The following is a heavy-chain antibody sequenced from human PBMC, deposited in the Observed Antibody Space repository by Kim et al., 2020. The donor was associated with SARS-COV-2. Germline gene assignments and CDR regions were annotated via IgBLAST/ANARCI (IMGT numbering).Heavy chain of an antibody. CDR3: ARTPINMIRGVENFDY. CDR2: IDYSGST. Sequence: SETLSLTCTVSGGSISSNRYFWGWIRQPPGKGLEWIGSIDYSGSTYYNPSLKSRATISVDTSKNQYSLKLSSVTAADTADYYCARTPINMIRGVENFDYWGQGTLVTVSS. CDR1: GGSISSNRYF. D-gene: IGHD3-10*01. J-gene: IGHJ4*02. V-gene: IGHV4-39*01.